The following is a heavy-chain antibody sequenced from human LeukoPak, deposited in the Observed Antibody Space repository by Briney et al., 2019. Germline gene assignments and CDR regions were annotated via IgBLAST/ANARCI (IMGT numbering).Heavy chain of an antibody. CDR2: IYYSGST. Sequence: PSETLSLTCTVSGGSISSYYWSWIRQPPGKGLEWIGYIYYSGSTNYNPSLKSRVTISVDTSKNQFSLKLSSVTAADTAVYYCARVVYYGDYSPFDYWGPGTLVTVSS. V-gene: IGHV4-59*01. D-gene: IGHD4-17*01. J-gene: IGHJ4*02. CDR1: GGSISSYY. CDR3: ARVVYYGDYSPFDY.